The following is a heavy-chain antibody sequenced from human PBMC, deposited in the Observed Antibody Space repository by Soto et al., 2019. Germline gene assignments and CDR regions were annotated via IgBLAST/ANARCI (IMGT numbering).Heavy chain of an antibody. V-gene: IGHV1-2*02. CDR3: ARGGSTSPPRYGMDV. CDR2: INPNSGGT. Sequence: QVQLVQSGAEVKKPGASVKVSCKASGYTFTGYYMHWVRQAPGQGLEWMGWINPNSGGTNYAQKFQGRVTMTRDTSISKAYMELSRLRSDDTAVYYCARGGSTSPPRYGMDVWGQGTTVTVSS. D-gene: IGHD2-2*01. CDR1: GYTFTGYY. J-gene: IGHJ6*02.